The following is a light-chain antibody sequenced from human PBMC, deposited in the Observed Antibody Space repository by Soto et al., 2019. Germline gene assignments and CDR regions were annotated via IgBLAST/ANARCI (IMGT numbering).Light chain of an antibody. CDR2: GAS. J-gene: IGKJ3*01. V-gene: IGKV3-20*01. CDR1: QSVSSSY. Sequence: EIVLTQSPGTLSLSPGERATLSFRASQSVSSSYLAWYQQKPGQAPRLLIYGASSRAPGIPDRFSGSGSGTDFTITISRLEPEACAVYYCQQYGSSLFTFGPGTKVDIK. CDR3: QQYGSSLFT.